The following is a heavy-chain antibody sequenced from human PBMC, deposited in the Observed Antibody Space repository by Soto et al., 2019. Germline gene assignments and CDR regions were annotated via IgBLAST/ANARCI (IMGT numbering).Heavy chain of an antibody. J-gene: IGHJ4*02. CDR3: AKDRVGGNFYTPLAF. D-gene: IGHD3-16*01. CDR1: GFNFDNYG. V-gene: IGHV3-30*18. Sequence: GGSLRLSCQASGFNFDNYGMHLVRQAPGKGLEWVAVITYDGSFQYYADSVKGRFTISRDNSKNTLSLHLNTLKPEDTAVYHCAKDRVGGNFYTPLAFWGQGTLVTVAX. CDR2: ITYDGSFQ.